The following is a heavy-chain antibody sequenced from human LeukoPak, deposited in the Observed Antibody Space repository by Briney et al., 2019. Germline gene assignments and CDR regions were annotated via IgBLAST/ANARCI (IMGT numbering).Heavy chain of an antibody. V-gene: IGHV4-34*01. CDR3: ASGLMVRGVINLIY. Sequence: PSETLSLTCAVYGGSFSGYYWSWIRQPPGKGLEWIGEINHSGSTNYNPSLKSRVTISVDTSKNQFSLKLSSVTAADTAVYYCASGLMVRGVINLIYWGQGTLVTVSS. D-gene: IGHD3-10*01. CDR1: GGSFSGYY. J-gene: IGHJ4*02. CDR2: INHSGST.